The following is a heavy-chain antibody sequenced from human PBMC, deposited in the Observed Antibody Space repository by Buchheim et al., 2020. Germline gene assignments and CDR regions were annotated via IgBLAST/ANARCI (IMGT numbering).Heavy chain of an antibody. CDR1: GFTFSGSA. Sequence: EVQLVESGGGLVQPGGSLKLSCAASGFTFSGSAMHWVRQASGKGLEWVGRISSKAHSYATAYAASVKGRFTISRADSKNTAYLQMNSLKTEDTAVYYCTRQGSWYNFDYWGQGTL. D-gene: IGHD6-13*01. CDR3: TRQGSWYNFDY. CDR2: ISSKAHSYAT. V-gene: IGHV3-73*02. J-gene: IGHJ4*02.